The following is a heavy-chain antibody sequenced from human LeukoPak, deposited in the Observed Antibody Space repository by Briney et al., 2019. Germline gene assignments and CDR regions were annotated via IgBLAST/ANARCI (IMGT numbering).Heavy chain of an antibody. J-gene: IGHJ6*03. V-gene: IGHV3-49*03. CDR1: GFTFGDFA. CDR2: IRSVNYGEAV. D-gene: IGHD4-17*01. CDR3: DRDQLGGDPHDYYSYYMDV. Sequence: GGSLRLSCTTSGFTFGDFAMSWFRQAPGKGLEWVGFIRSVNYGEAVEYAASVKGRFTISRDDSRRVAYLQMDGLRTEDTALYYCDRDQLGGDPHDYYSYYMDVWGKGTTVTVSS.